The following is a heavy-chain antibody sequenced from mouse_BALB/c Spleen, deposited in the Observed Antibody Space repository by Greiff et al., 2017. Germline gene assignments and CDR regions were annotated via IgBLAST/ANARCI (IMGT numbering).Heavy chain of an antibody. V-gene: IGHV1-5*01. Sequence: SGTVLARPGASVKMSCKASGYSFTSYWMHWVKQRPGQGLEWIGAIYPGNSDTSYNQKFKGKAKLTAVTSASTAYMELSSLTNEDSAVYYCTRGLRLTYWYFDVWGAGTTVTVSS. CDR3: TRGLRLTYWYFDV. J-gene: IGHJ1*01. CDR2: IYPGNSDT. CDR1: GYSFTSYW. D-gene: IGHD1-2*01.